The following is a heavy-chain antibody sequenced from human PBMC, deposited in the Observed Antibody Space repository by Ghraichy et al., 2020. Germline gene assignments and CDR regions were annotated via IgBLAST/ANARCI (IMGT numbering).Heavy chain of an antibody. V-gene: IGHV3-7*03. CDR2: IKQDGSEK. CDR1: GFTFSSYW. D-gene: IGHD6-13*01. J-gene: IGHJ6*03. CDR3: AGGTAGTRYYYYSYMDV. Sequence: GGSLRLSCAASGFTFSSYWMSWVRQAPGKGLEWVANIKQDGSEKYYVDSVKGRLTISRDNAKNSLYLQMNSLRAEDTAVYYCAGGTAGTRYYYYSYMDVWGKGTTVTVSS.